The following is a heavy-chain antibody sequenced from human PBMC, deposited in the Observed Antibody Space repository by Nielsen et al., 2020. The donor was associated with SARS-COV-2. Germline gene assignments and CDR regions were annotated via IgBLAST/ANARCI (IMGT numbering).Heavy chain of an antibody. CDR3: ARGRRDRSLTTVPPYYFDY. CDR2: MNPNSGNT. J-gene: IGHJ4*02. Sequence: SVNVSCKASGYTFTSYDINWVRQATGQGLEWMGWMNPNSGNTGYAQKFQGRVTMTRNTSISTAYMELSSLRSEDTAVYYCARGRRDRSLTTVPPYYFDYWGQGTLVTVSS. CDR1: GYTFTSYD. V-gene: IGHV1-8*01. D-gene: IGHD4-17*01.